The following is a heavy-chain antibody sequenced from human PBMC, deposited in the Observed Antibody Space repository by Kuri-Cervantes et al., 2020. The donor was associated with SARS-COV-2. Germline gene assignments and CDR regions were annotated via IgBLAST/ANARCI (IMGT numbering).Heavy chain of an antibody. CDR3: ARVAAAIRYYFDY. CDR2: INAGNGNT. Sequence: ASVKVSCKASGYTFTSYAMHWVRQTPGQRLEWMGWINAGNGNTKYSQKFQGRVTITRDTSASTAYMELSSLRSEDTAVYYCARVAAAIRYYFDYWGQGTLVTVSS. V-gene: IGHV1-3*01. CDR1: GYTFTSYA. D-gene: IGHD6-13*01. J-gene: IGHJ4*02.